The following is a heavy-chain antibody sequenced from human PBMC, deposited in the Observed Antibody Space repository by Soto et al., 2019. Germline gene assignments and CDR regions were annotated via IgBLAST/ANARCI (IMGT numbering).Heavy chain of an antibody. CDR1: GYTFTSYY. CDR2: INPVGGST. J-gene: IGHJ6*02. CDR3: ARGWGRVVYAMDV. Sequence: QVQLVQSGAEVKKPGASVRVSCKASGYTFTSYYIHWVRQAPGQGLEWVSIINPVGGSTNYAQKLQGRVTVTRDPSPSTAHMALSSLRSEDTAVYYCARGWGRVVYAMDVWGQGTTVTVSS. V-gene: IGHV1-46*04. D-gene: IGHD1-26*01.